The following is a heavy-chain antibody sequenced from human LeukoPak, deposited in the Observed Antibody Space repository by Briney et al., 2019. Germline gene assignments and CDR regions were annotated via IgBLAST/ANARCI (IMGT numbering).Heavy chain of an antibody. CDR2: ISSSSSYI. Sequence: GGSLRLSCAASGFTFSSYSMNWVRQAPGKGLEWVSSISSSSSYIYYADSVKGRFTISRDNAKNSLYLQMNSLRAEDTAVYYCARVTSLSYYYDSSGYYTDWGQGTLVTVSS. D-gene: IGHD3-22*01. V-gene: IGHV3-21*01. J-gene: IGHJ4*02. CDR1: GFTFSSYS. CDR3: ARVTSLSYYYDSSGYYTD.